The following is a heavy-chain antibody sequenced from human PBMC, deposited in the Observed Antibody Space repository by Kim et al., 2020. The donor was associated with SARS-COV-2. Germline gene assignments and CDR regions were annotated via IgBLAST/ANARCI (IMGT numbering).Heavy chain of an antibody. CDR3: TPLDDYYYYGMDV. CDR2: IRSKANSYAT. V-gene: IGHV3-73*01. J-gene: IGHJ6*02. Sequence: WGSLRLSCAASGFTFSGSAMHWVRQASGKGLEWVGRIRSKANSYATAYAASVKGRFTISRDDSKNTAYLQMNSLKTEDTAVYYCTPLDDYYYYGMDVWGQGTTVTVSS. CDR1: GFTFSGSA.